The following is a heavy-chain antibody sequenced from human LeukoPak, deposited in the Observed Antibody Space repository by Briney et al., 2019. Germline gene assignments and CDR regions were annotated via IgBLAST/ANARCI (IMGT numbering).Heavy chain of an antibody. Sequence: SETLSLTCTVSGGSISSHYWSWIRQPPGKGLEWIGYIYYSGSTNYNPSLKSRVTISVDTSKNQFSLKLSSVTAADTAVYYCARSGGYATSDAFDIWGQGTMVTVSS. CDR1: GGSISSHY. D-gene: IGHD1-1*01. CDR3: ARSGGYATSDAFDI. CDR2: IYYSGST. V-gene: IGHV4-59*11. J-gene: IGHJ3*02.